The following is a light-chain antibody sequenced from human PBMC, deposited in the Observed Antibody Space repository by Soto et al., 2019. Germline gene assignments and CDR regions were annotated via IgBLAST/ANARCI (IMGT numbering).Light chain of an antibody. CDR2: SNS. V-gene: IGLV1-40*01. J-gene: IGLJ3*02. Sequence: QSVLTQPPAVSGAPGQKVIISCTGSTSNIGAGYDVHWYQQLPGTAPKLLIYSNSNRPSGVPDRLSGSKSVTSASLAITGLQVEDEADYYCQSYDSSLSAAVFGGGTKLTVL. CDR3: QSYDSSLSAAV. CDR1: TSNIGAGYD.